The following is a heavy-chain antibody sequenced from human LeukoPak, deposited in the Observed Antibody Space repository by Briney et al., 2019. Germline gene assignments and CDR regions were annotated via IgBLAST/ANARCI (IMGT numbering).Heavy chain of an antibody. CDR1: GDSISNYY. Sequence: SETLSLTCNVSGDSISNYYWSWIRQSPGKGLEWIGYIYYSGSTNYNPSLKSRVTISVDRSKNQFSLRLSSVTAADTAVYYCARYSYGTGYFDYWGQGTLVTVSS. J-gene: IGHJ4*02. V-gene: IGHV4-59*01. D-gene: IGHD3-16*01. CDR3: ARYSYGTGYFDY. CDR2: IYYSGST.